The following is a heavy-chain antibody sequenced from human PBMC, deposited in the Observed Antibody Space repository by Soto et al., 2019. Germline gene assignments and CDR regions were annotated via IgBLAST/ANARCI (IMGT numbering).Heavy chain of an antibody. J-gene: IGHJ4*02. CDR2: INAGNGNT. D-gene: IGHD6-13*01. Sequence: QVQLVQSGAEVKKPGASVKVSCKASGYTFTSYAMHWVRKAPGQRLEGMGWINAGNGNTKYSQKFQGRVTITSDTSVSTAYMELSSLRSEDTAVYSCASDVAAAGLNYWGQGTLVTVSS. CDR3: ASDVAAAGLNY. CDR1: GYTFTSYA. V-gene: IGHV1-3*01.